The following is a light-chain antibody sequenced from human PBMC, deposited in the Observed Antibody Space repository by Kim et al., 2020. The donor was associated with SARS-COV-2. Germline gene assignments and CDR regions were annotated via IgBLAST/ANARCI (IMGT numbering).Light chain of an antibody. CDR2: QVS. J-gene: IGKJ2*01. V-gene: IGKV2-30*02. CDR1: QGLVHSDGNTY. Sequence: DVVMTQSPLSLPVTVGQPASISCRSSQGLVHSDGNTYLNWFQQRPGQSPRRIIYQVSNRDSGVPDRFSGGGSGTDFTLKISRVEAEDVGVYFCMQGTHWPPDTFGQGTKLEI. CDR3: MQGTHWPPDT.